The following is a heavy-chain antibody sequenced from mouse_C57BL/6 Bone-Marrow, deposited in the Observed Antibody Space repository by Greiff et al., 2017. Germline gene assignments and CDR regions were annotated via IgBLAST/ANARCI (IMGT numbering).Heavy chain of an antibody. D-gene: IGHD2-2*01. V-gene: IGHV10-1*01. J-gene: IGHJ2*01. Sequence: EVKLVESGGGLVQPKGSLKLSCAASGFSFNTYAINWVRQDPGKGLEWVARIRSKSNNCATYYADSVKDRVTISRDDSESMLYLQMNNLKTEDTAMYYCVRGGVVTTMDYWGQGTTLTVSS. CDR2: IRSKSNNCAT. CDR1: GFSFNTYA. CDR3: VRGGVVTTMDY.